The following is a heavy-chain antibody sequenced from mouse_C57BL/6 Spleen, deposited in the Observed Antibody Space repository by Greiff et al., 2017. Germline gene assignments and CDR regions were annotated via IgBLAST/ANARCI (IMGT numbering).Heavy chain of an antibody. D-gene: IGHD1-1*01. CDR2: IDPSDSYT. Sequence: QVQLQQPGAELVMPGASVKLSCKASGYTFTSYWMHWVKQRPGQGLEWIGEIDPSDSYTNYNQKFKGKSTLTVDKSSSTAYMQLSSLTSEDSAVYYCARFGPTGENYFDYWGQGTTLTVSS. J-gene: IGHJ2*01. CDR1: GYTFTSYW. V-gene: IGHV1-69*01. CDR3: ARFGPTGENYFDY.